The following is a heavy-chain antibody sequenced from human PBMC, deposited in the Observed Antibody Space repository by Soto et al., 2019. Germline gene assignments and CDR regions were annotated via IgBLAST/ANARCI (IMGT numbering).Heavy chain of an antibody. CDR3: AKARTARYYYYGMDV. CDR1: GFTFSSYA. Sequence: EVQLLESGGGLVQPGGSLRLSCAASGFTFSSYAMSWVRQAPGKGLEWVSAISGSGGSTYYADSVKGRFTISRDNSKNTLYLQIISLRAEDTAVYYCAKARTARYYYYGMDVWGQGTTVTVSS. D-gene: IGHD2-21*02. CDR2: ISGSGGST. J-gene: IGHJ6*02. V-gene: IGHV3-23*01.